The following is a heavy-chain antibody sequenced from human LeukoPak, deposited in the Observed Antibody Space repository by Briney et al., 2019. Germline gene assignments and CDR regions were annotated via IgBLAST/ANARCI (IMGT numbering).Heavy chain of an antibody. CDR1: GFTVSSNY. CDR2: IYSGGST. D-gene: IGHD3-9*01. Sequence: PGWSLRLSCAASGFTVSSNYMSWVRQAPGKGLEWVSVIYSGGSTYYADSVKGRFTISRDNSKNTLYLQMNSLRAEDTAVYYCARAPDILTGYNYWGQGTLVTVSS. V-gene: IGHV3-66*01. CDR3: ARAPDILTGYNY. J-gene: IGHJ4*02.